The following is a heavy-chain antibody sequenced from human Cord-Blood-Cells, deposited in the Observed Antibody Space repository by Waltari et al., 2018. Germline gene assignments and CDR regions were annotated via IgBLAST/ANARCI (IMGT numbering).Heavy chain of an antibody. CDR2: IYYSGST. Sequence: QLQLQESGPGLVKPSETLSLTCTDSGGSISSSSYYWGWIRQPPGKGLEWIGSIYYSGSTYYNPSLKSRVTISVDTSKNQFSLKLSSVTAADTAVYYCARRSIAAAGTDYWGQGTLVTVSS. V-gene: IGHV4-39*01. CDR3: ARRSIAAAGTDY. J-gene: IGHJ4*02. D-gene: IGHD6-13*01. CDR1: GGSISSSSYY.